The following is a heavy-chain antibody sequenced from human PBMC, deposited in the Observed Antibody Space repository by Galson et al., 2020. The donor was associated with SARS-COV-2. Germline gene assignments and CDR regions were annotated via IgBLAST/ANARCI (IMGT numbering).Heavy chain of an antibody. J-gene: IGHJ6*03. CDR1: GASIRSESYY. CDR2: IYRDGNT. CDR3: ARDQWFGDVLHPSFYYMSV. D-gene: IGHD3-10*01. Sequence: SETLSLTCTVSGASIRSESYYWSWIRQPAGKGLEWIGHIYRDGNTKYNPSLRSRAAISLDTSKNQFSLKLTSVTAADTAVYYCARDQWFGDVLHPSFYYMSVWGSGTTVTVS. V-gene: IGHV4-61*09.